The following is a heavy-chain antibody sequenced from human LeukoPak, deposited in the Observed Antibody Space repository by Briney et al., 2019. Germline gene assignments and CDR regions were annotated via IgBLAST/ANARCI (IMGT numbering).Heavy chain of an antibody. V-gene: IGHV1-69*04. Sequence: SVKVSCKASGGTFSSYAISWVRQAPGQGLEWMGRIIPILGIANYAQKFQGRVTITADKSTSTAYMELSSLRSEDTAVYYCARGITVTGGGNYYYYGMDVWGQGTTVTVSS. CDR2: IIPILGIA. D-gene: IGHD4-17*01. CDR1: GGTFSSYA. CDR3: ARGITVTGGGNYYYYGMDV. J-gene: IGHJ6*02.